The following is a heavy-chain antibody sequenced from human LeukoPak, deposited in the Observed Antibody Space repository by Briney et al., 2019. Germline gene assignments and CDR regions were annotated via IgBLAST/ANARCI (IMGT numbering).Heavy chain of an antibody. CDR2: IYYSGST. CDR1: GGSISSSSYY. Sequence: PSETLSLTCTVSGGSISSSSYYWSWIRQPAGKGLEWIGSIYYSGSTYYNPSLKSRVTISVDTSKNQFSLKLSSVTVADTAVYYCARNRYYYGSGNYGVPNWFDPWGQGTLVTVSS. V-gene: IGHV4-39*01. J-gene: IGHJ5*02. D-gene: IGHD3-10*01. CDR3: ARNRYYYGSGNYGVPNWFDP.